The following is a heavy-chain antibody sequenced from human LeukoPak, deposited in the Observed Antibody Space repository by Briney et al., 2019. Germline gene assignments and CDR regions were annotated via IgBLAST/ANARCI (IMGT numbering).Heavy chain of an antibody. CDR3: AKDTFMVRGVIRPLDY. J-gene: IGHJ4*02. D-gene: IGHD3-10*01. CDR2: IGEDGSEK. V-gene: IGHV3-7*01. Sequence: GGSLRLSCAASGFTFSSYWMTWVRQAPGKGLEWVANIGEDGSEKYYVDSVKGRFTISRDNAKNSLYLQVNSLRAEDTAVYYCAKDTFMVRGVIRPLDYWGQGTLVTVSS. CDR1: GFTFSSYW.